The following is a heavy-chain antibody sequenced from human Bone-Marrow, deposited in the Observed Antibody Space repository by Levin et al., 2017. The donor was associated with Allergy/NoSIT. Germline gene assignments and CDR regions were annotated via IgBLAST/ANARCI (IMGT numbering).Heavy chain of an antibody. CDR3: ARDSLGASSSWYFFDW. CDR2: ISSSGNHI. D-gene: IGHD6-13*01. V-gene: IGHV3-21*06. CDR1: GFDFSRHT. Sequence: GESLKISCAASGFDFSRHTMHWVRQAPGQGLEWVASISSSGNHIFSSDLLKGRFTISRDNAQSSLYLQLHSLRDGETAVYYCARDSLGASSSWYFFDWWGQGPWSPSP. J-gene: IGHJ4*02.